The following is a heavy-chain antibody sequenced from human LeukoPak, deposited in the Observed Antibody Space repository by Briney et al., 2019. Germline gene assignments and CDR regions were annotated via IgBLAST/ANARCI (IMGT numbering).Heavy chain of an antibody. Sequence: SETLSLTCAVSGGSISSGGYSWSWIRQPPGKGLEWIGYIYHSWSTYYNPSLKSRVTISVDRSKNQFSLKLSSVTAADTAVYYCARVLGFKTAPRAFDIWGQGTMVTVSS. CDR3: ARVLGFKTAPRAFDI. CDR1: GGSISSGGYS. J-gene: IGHJ3*02. V-gene: IGHV4-30-2*01. CDR2: IYHSWST.